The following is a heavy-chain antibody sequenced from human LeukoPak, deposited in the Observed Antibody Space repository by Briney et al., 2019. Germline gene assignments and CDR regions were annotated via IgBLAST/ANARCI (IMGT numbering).Heavy chain of an antibody. J-gene: IGHJ4*02. Sequence: GGSLRLSCAASAFTFNRYWMNWVRQAPGKGLEWVAGIDGDGTEKYYVESVKGRFTISRDNAKKSVYLQVNSLRADDTAVYYCARAITVVDSYWGQGTLVTVSS. V-gene: IGHV3-7*01. CDR2: IDGDGTEK. CDR3: ARAITVVDSY. CDR1: AFTFNRYW. D-gene: IGHD2-2*01.